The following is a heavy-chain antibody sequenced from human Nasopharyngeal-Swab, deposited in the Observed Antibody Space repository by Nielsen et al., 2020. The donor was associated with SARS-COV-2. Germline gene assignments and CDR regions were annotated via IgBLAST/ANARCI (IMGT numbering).Heavy chain of an antibody. CDR2: ISGDNDST. D-gene: IGHD5-12*01. CDR1: GFTFSSFA. CDR3: AKDRDSGDDSGEYYHYYGMDV. V-gene: IGHV3-23*01. J-gene: IGHJ6*02. Sequence: GGSLRLSCAASGFTFSSFAMSWVRQAPGKGLEWVSVISGDNDSTYYTDSVKGRFTISRDNSKNTLNLQMNNLRAEDTAIYYCAKDRDSGDDSGEYYHYYGMDVWGQGGPVTVSS.